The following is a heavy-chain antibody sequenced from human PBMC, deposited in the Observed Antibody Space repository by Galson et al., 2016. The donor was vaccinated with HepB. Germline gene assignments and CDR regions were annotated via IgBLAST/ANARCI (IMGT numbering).Heavy chain of an antibody. V-gene: IGHV3-23*01. D-gene: IGHD5-18*01. CDR2: ITSGGTT. CDR3: AKRPYSYGWHYGMDV. Sequence: SLRLSCAASGFSFSSYAMRWVRQAPGKGLEWVSGITSGGTTYYADSVKGRFTISSDNSKNILYLQMKSLRDENTAVYYWAKRPYSYGWHYGMDVWGQGTTVTVSS. CDR1: GFSFSSYA. J-gene: IGHJ6*02.